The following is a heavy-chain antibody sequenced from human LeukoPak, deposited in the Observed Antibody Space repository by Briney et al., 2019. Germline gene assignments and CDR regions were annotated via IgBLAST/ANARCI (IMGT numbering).Heavy chain of an antibody. V-gene: IGHV4-4*07. CDR1: GASISSYY. Sequence: SETLSLTCTVSGASISSYYWSWIRQPAGRGLEWIGRIYSSGSTNYNPSLKSRVTISLDKSKNQFSLKLSSVSAADTAVYYCARGGSSGPDYWGHGTLVTVSS. J-gene: IGHJ4*01. CDR3: ARGGSSGPDY. CDR2: IYSSGST. D-gene: IGHD6-19*01.